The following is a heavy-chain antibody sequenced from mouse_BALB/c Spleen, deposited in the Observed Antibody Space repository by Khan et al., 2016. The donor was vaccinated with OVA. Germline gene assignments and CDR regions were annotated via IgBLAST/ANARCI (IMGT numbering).Heavy chain of an antibody. Sequence: EVQGVESGGDLVEPGGSLKLSCAASGFTFSTYGMSWVRQTPDKRLEWVATISSGGTYTYYVDSVKGRFSISRDNARNTLYLQMSSLKSEDTAMYYCARRAYYYNSEGFAYWGQGTLVTVSA. V-gene: IGHV5-6*01. CDR2: ISSGGTYT. D-gene: IGHD1-1*02. CDR1: GFTFSTYG. J-gene: IGHJ3*01. CDR3: ARRAYYYNSEGFAY.